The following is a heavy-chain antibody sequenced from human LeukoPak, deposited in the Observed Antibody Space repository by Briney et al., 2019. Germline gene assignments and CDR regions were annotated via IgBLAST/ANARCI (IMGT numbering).Heavy chain of an antibody. CDR3: ARDGPVTPSYYYYYGMDV. CDR2: IKQDGSEK. CDR1: GFTFSSYW. J-gene: IGHJ6*02. D-gene: IGHD4-17*01. Sequence: PGGSLRLSCAASGFTFSSYWMSWVRQAQGKGLEWVANIKQDGSEKYYVDSVKGRFTISRDNAKNSLYLQMNSLRAEDTAVYYCARDGPVTPSYYYYYGMDVWGQGTTVTVSS. V-gene: IGHV3-7*01.